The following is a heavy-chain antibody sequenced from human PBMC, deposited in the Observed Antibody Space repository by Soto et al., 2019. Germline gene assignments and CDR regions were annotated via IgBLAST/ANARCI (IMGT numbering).Heavy chain of an antibody. CDR3: AKEGSDYDILTGSGYYGTDV. CDR1: GFTFSSYG. D-gene: IGHD3-9*01. V-gene: IGHV3-30*18. Sequence: QVPLVESGGGVVQPGRSLRLSCAASGFTFSSYGMHWVRQAPGKGLEWVAVISYDGSNKYYADSVKGRFTISRDNSKNTLHLQMNSLRAEDTAVYYCAKEGSDYDILTGSGYYGTDVWGQGTTVTVSS. J-gene: IGHJ6*02. CDR2: ISYDGSNK.